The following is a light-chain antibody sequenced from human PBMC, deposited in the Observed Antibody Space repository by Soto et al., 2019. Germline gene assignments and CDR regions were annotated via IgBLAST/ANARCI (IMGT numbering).Light chain of an antibody. CDR1: QSISSW. J-gene: IGKJ1*01. V-gene: IGKV1-5*03. CDR2: KAS. CDR3: QQYKSYPRT. Sequence: DIQMTQSPSTLSASVGDRVTITCRASQSISSWLAWYQQKPGKAPKLLIYKASNLESGVPSRFSGSGSGTEFTLTISSLQPDDFATYYCQQYKSYPRTFGQGTKVDI.